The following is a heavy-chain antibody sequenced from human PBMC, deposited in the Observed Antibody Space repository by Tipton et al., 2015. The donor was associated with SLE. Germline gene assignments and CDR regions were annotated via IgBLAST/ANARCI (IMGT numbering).Heavy chain of an antibody. J-gene: IGHJ4*02. Sequence: TLSLTCTVSGGSISSSGYYWSWLRQQPGKGLEWIGSIYYSGSTYYNPSLKSRVTISVDKSKNQFSLKVSSVTAADTAVYYCARRVPHNWIHSKLELALDFEFWGLGRLATVSS. CDR2: IYYSGST. CDR1: GGSISSSGYY. V-gene: IGHV4-39*07. CDR3: ARRVPHNWIHSKLELALDFEF. D-gene: IGHD1-7*01.